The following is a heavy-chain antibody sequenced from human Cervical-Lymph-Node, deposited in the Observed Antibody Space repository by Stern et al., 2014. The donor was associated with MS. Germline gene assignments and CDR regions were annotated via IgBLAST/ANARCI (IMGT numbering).Heavy chain of an antibody. CDR3: ARRGMDV. J-gene: IGHJ6*02. Sequence: EVQLVESGAEVKKPGESLTISCKGFGYSFNIYWIAWVRQRPGKGLEWMGIIYPDDSDTGYSPSFQGTVTLPVAQSITPAYLQWSSLKPSDTATYFCARRGMDVWGQGTSVTVSS. CDR1: GYSFNIYW. CDR2: IYPDDSDT. V-gene: IGHV5-51*01.